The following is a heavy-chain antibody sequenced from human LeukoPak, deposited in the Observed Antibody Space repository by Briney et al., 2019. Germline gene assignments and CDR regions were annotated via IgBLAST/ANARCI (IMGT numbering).Heavy chain of an antibody. CDR3: ARDRLTLTFDY. Sequence: SETLSLTCAVYGGSFSGYYWSWIRQPAGKGLEWIGRIYTSGSTNYNPSLKSRVTMSVDTSKNQFSLKLSSVTAAVTAVYYCARDRLTLTFDYWGQGTLVTVSS. D-gene: IGHD3-16*01. J-gene: IGHJ4*02. CDR1: GGSFSGYY. CDR2: IYTSGST. V-gene: IGHV4-4*07.